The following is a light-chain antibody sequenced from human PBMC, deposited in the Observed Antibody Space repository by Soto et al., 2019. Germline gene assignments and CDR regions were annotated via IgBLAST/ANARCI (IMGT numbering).Light chain of an antibody. V-gene: IGKV3-20*01. Sequence: EIVLTQSPGTLSLSPGERATLSCRASQIVSSNYLAWYQQKPGQAPRLLIYSASSRATGIPDRFSGSGSGTDFILTISRLEPEDFAVYYCQQYGSSSWTFGQGTKVDIK. CDR3: QQYGSSSWT. CDR2: SAS. J-gene: IGKJ1*01. CDR1: QIVSSNY.